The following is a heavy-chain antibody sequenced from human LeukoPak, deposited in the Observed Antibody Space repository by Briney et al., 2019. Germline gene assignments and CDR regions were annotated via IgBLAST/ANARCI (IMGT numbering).Heavy chain of an antibody. CDR2: IYNSGRT. D-gene: IGHD6-19*01. Sequence: SETLSLTCTVSGDSIRNYYWSWIRQPPGNGLEWIGYIYNSGRTNYNPSLKSRVTISVDTSKNQFSLKLSSVTAADTAIYYCTRHRGSGFDYWGQGTLVTVSS. CDR1: GDSIRNYY. J-gene: IGHJ4*02. V-gene: IGHV4-59*08. CDR3: TRHRGSGFDY.